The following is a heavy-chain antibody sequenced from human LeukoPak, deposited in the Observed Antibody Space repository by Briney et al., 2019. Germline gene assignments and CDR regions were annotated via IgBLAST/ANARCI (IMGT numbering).Heavy chain of an antibody. D-gene: IGHD2-15*01. Sequence: GGSLRLSCGASGFTFDDYAMHWVRQAPGKSLEWVSLISWDGGTIYYADSVKGRFTISRDNSKDSLYLQMNSLRTEDTALYYFAKASLGHCSGGNCYFDYWGQGTLITVSS. V-gene: IGHV3-43D*03. CDR1: GFTFDDYA. CDR2: ISWDGGTI. CDR3: AKASLGHCSGGNCYFDY. J-gene: IGHJ4*02.